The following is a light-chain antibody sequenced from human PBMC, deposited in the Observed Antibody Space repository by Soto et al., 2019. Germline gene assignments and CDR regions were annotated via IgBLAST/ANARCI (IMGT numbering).Light chain of an antibody. J-gene: IGKJ4*01. CDR1: QSVRSSF. CDR2: GAS. Sequence: EIVMTQSPTTLSVSRGERATLXXRASQSVRSSFLAWYQQKPGQAPSLXIYGASTRATGIPARFSGSGAGTEFTLTINSLQSEDFAVYYCQQYSNWPRTFGEGTKVDIK. V-gene: IGKV3-15*01. CDR3: QQYSNWPRT.